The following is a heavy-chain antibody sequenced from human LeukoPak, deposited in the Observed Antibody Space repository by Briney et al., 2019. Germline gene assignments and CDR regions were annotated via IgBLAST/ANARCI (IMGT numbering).Heavy chain of an antibody. CDR3: ARLIVRTITYCMDV. Sequence: PGGSLRLSCAASGFTFSSYGMHWVRQAPGKGLEWVSYISSTSSTIYYADSVEGRFTISRDNAKNSLYLQMNSLRAEDTAVYYCARLIVRTITYCMDVWGKGTTVTVSS. D-gene: IGHD3-22*01. J-gene: IGHJ6*03. CDR1: GFTFSSYG. CDR2: ISSTSSTI. V-gene: IGHV3-48*01.